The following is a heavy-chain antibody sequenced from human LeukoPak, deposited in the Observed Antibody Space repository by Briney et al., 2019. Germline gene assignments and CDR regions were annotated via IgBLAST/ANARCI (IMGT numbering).Heavy chain of an antibody. J-gene: IGHJ4*02. CDR3: AKAQYSRDYFDY. D-gene: IGHD6-6*01. Sequence: PGGSLRLSCAASGFTFSSYSMNWVRQAPGKGLEWVSSISSSSSYIYYADSVKGRFTISRDNAKNSLYLQMNSLRAEDTAVYYCAKAQYSRDYFDYWGQGTLVTVSS. V-gene: IGHV3-21*04. CDR2: ISSSSSYI. CDR1: GFTFSSYS.